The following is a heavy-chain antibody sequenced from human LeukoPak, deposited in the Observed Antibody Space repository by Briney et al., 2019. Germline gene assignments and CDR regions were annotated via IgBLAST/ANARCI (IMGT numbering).Heavy chain of an antibody. V-gene: IGHV3-7*01. CDR1: GFTFTNNF. J-gene: IGHJ4*01. Sequence: GGSLRLSCAASGFTFTNNFMSWVRQVPGKGLEWVANIKQDGSEITYADSVGGRFTIFRDNAKDSVYLQMNSLRAEDSATYYCVREGFYFFDFWGQGTLVTVSS. CDR3: VREGFYFFDF. CDR2: IKQDGSEI.